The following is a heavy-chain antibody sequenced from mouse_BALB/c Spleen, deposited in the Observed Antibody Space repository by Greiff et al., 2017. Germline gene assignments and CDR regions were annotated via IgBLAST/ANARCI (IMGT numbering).Heavy chain of an antibody. Sequence: VQLQQPGAELVKPGTSVKLSCKASGYNFTSYWINWVKLRPGQGLEWIGDIYPGSGSTNYNEKFMSKATLTVDTSSSTAYMQLSSLASEDSALYYCARGKLQDFDYWGQGTTLTVSS. CDR2: IYPGSGST. D-gene: IGHD6-1*01. CDR3: ARGKLQDFDY. J-gene: IGHJ2*01. V-gene: IGHV1-55*01. CDR1: GYNFTSYW.